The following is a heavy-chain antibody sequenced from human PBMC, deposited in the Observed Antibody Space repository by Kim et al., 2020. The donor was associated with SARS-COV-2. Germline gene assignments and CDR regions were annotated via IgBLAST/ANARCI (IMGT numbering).Heavy chain of an antibody. J-gene: IGHJ4*02. CDR2: IYPGDSDT. CDR1: GYSFTSYW. D-gene: IGHD2-21*01. V-gene: IGHV5-51*01. CDR3: ASHEWGGYCGGDCYKFDY. Sequence: GESLKISCKGSGYSFTSYWIGWVRQMPGKGLEWMGIIYPGDSDTRYSPSFQGQVTISADKSISTAYLQWSSLKASDTAMYYCASHEWGGYCGGDCYKFDYWGQGTLVTVSS.